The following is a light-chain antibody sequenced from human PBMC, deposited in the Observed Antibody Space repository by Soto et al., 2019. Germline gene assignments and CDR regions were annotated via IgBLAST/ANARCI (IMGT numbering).Light chain of an antibody. CDR1: SRDVGGYNF. CDR3: SSYVGSNTLI. J-gene: IGLJ2*01. V-gene: IGLV2-8*01. CDR2: EVT. Sequence: QSALTQPPSASGSPGQSVTISCTGTSRDVGGYNFVSWYQQHPGKAPKLMIYEVTERPSGVPDRFSGSKSGNTASLTVSGLRAEDEADYYCSSYVGSNTLIFGGGTKVTVL.